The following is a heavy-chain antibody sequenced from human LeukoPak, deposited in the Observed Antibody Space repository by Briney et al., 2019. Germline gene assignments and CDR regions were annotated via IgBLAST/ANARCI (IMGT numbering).Heavy chain of an antibody. CDR2: ISGTTGDI. J-gene: IGHJ4*02. V-gene: IGHV3-11*05. Sequence: PGGSLRLSCAASGFTFSDYYMSWILQAPGKGLEWLSYISGTTGDIKYADSVKGRFTISRDNTENSLYLQMNSLSVDDTAVYYCARARAPDHDESGYFYGNQRLRGAPYYFDFWGQGALVTVSS. D-gene: IGHD3-22*01. CDR3: ARARAPDHDESGYFYGNQRLRGAPYYFDF. CDR1: GFTFSDYY.